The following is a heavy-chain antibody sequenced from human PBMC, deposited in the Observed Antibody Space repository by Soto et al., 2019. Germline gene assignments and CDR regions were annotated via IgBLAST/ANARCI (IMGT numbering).Heavy chain of an antibody. D-gene: IGHD4-17*01. CDR3: ARVPKPDYGVYSFDY. V-gene: IGHV4-30-4*01. CDR1: GGSVSSGDYY. J-gene: IGHJ4*02. Sequence: QVQLQESGPGLVKPSQSLSLTCTVSGGSVSSGDYYWSWICQPPGKGLEWIGYIYYSGSTYYNPSLKSRVTISVDTSKNQFSPKLTSVTAADTAVYYCARVPKPDYGVYSFDYWGQGTLVTVSS. CDR2: IYYSGST.